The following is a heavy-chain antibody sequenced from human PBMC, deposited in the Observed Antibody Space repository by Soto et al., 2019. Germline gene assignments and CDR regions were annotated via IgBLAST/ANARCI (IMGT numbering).Heavy chain of an antibody. D-gene: IGHD5-12*01. V-gene: IGHV3-53*01. CDR3: ARDGYNYDYFDY. Sequence: GGSLRLSCAASGFTVSSNYMSWVRQAPGKGLEWVSVIYSGGSTYYADSVKGRFTISRDNSKNTLYLQMNNLRAEDTAVYYCARDGYNYDYFDYWGQGTLVTVSS. CDR1: GFTVSSNY. J-gene: IGHJ4*02. CDR2: IYSGGST.